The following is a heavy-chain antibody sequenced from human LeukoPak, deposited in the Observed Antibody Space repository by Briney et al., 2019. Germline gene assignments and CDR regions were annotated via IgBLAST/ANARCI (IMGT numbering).Heavy chain of an antibody. D-gene: IGHD1-1*01. V-gene: IGHV3-48*01. CDR2: ISSSSSTI. CDR1: GFTFSSYS. J-gene: IGHJ6*02. Sequence: GGSLRLSCAASGFTFSSYSMNWVRQAPGKGLEWVSYISSSSSTIYYADSVKGRFTISRDNSKNTLYLQMNSLRAEDTAVYYCAKVSGTYYYYYGMDVWGQGTTVTVSS. CDR3: AKVSGTYYYYYGMDV.